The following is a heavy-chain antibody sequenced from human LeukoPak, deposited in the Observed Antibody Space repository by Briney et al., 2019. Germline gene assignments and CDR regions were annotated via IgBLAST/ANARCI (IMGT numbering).Heavy chain of an antibody. V-gene: IGHV1-69*04. CDR2: IIPILGIA. Sequence: SVKVSCKASGGTFSSYAISWVRQAPGQGLEWMGRIIPILGIANYAQKFQGRVTITADKSTSTAYMELSSLRSEDTAVYYCARNLRAYYYDSSGSFDYWGQGTLVTVSS. CDR1: GGTFSSYA. D-gene: IGHD3-22*01. CDR3: ARNLRAYYYDSSGSFDY. J-gene: IGHJ4*02.